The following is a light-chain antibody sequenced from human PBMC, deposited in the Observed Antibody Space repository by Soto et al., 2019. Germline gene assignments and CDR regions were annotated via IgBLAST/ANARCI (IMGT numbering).Light chain of an antibody. J-gene: IGKJ1*01. CDR2: GAS. CDR1: QSVSNNY. CDR3: QQYGSSPWT. Sequence: IVMTQSPGTLSLSPGERATLSCRASQSVSNNYLAWYQQKPGQAPRLLIHGASNRATGIPDRFSGSGSGTDFTLTISRLEPEDFAVYYCQQYGSSPWTFGQGTKVDIK. V-gene: IGKV3-20*01.